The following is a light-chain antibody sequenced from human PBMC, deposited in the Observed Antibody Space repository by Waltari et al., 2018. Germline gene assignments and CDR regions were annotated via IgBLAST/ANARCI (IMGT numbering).Light chain of an antibody. CDR3: CSYAGIWV. CDR2: DLS. CDR1: GSDGGAFNS. Sequence: QSALTQPRSVSGSTGQSVTISCAGTGSDGGAFNSVSWYQQHPGKAPKLVIFDLSKLPSGVPDRFSGSKSGTSASLTVSGLQAEDEADYYCCSYAGIWVFGGGTKLTVL. V-gene: IGLV2-11*01. J-gene: IGLJ3*02.